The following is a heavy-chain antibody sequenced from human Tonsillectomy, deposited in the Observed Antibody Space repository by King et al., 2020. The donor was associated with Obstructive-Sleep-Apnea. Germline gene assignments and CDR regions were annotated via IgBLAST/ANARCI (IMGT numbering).Heavy chain of an antibody. CDR1: GGSIINKY. V-gene: IGHV4-59*01. CDR2: IYHNGNT. CDR3: ARDRGCSACPIDY. J-gene: IGHJ4*02. Sequence: QLQESGPGLVKPSETLSLTCSVSGGSIINKYWSWIRQPPGKGLEWIGNIYHNGNTNYNPSPKSRVTISVDTSNNQFSLNLSSVTAADTAVYYCARDRGCSACPIDYGGQGTLVTVSS. D-gene: IGHD6-19*01.